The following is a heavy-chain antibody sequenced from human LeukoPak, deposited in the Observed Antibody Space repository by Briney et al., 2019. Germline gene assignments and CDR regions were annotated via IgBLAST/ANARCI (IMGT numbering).Heavy chain of an antibody. CDR1: GGSISSGGYY. CDR3: ATSATRKSNWFDP. CDR2: IYYSGST. V-gene: IGHV4-31*03. J-gene: IGHJ5*02. Sequence: PSETLSLTCTVSGGSISSGGYYWSWIRQHPGKGLEWIGYIYYSGSTYYNPSLKRRVTISVDTSKNQFSLKLSSVTAADTAVYYCATSATRKSNWFDPWGQGTLVTVSS.